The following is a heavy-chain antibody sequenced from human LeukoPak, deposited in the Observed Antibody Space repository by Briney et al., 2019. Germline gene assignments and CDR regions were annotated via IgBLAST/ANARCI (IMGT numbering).Heavy chain of an antibody. CDR1: GFTFSSYT. CDR3: APPGADSGLPLDV. Sequence: GGSLRLSCAVSGFTFSSYTMNWVRQAPGQGLEWLSSISSRGTYIYYAESVKGRFTISRDNAKNSVFLDMDSLRAEDTAVYYCAPPGADSGLPLDVWGNGTAVTVSS. D-gene: IGHD4-17*01. V-gene: IGHV3-21*01. CDR2: ISSRGTYI. J-gene: IGHJ6*04.